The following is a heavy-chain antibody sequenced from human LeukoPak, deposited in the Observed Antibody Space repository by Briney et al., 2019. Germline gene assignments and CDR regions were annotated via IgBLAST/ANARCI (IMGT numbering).Heavy chain of an antibody. CDR1: GFTFSSYA. Sequence: PGRSLRLSCAASGFTFSSYAMHWVRQAPGKGLEWVAVISYDGSNKYYADSVKGRFTISRDNSKNTLYLQMNSLRAEDTAVYYCARIGSGSPLGYWGQGTLVTVSP. CDR3: ARIGSGSPLGY. CDR2: ISYDGSNK. V-gene: IGHV3-30*04. J-gene: IGHJ4*02. D-gene: IGHD3-10*01.